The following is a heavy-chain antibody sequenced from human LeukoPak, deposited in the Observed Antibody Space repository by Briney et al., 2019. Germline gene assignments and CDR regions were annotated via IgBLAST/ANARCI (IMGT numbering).Heavy chain of an antibody. D-gene: IGHD3-9*01. CDR1: GFTFDDYA. Sequence: SPRLSCAASGFTFDDYAMHWVRQAPGKGLEWVSGISWNSGSIGYADSVKGRFTISRDNAKNSLYLQMNSLRAEDTALYYCAKDSKPYDILTGYAANWGQGTLVTVSS. CDR3: AKDSKPYDILTGYAAN. CDR2: ISWNSGSI. J-gene: IGHJ4*02. V-gene: IGHV3-9*01.